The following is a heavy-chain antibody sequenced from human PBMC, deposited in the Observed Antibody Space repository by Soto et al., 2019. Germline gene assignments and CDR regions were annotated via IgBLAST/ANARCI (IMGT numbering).Heavy chain of an antibody. Sequence: GGSLRLSCAASGFTFSSYAMSWVRQAPWKGLEWVSAISGSGGSTYYAASVKGRFTISRDNSKNTLYLQMNSLRAEDTAVYYCAKVFRFGESWYFDLWGRGTLVTVSS. CDR2: ISGSGGST. CDR3: AKVFRFGESWYFDL. J-gene: IGHJ2*01. D-gene: IGHD3-10*01. CDR1: GFTFSSYA. V-gene: IGHV3-23*01.